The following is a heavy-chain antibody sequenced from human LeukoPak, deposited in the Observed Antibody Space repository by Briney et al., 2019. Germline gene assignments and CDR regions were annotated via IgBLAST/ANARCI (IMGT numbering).Heavy chain of an antibody. Sequence: GASVKVSCKASGYTFTGYYIHWVRQAPGQGLEWMGWINPNSGGTNYAQKFQGRVTMTRDTSISTAYMELSRLRSDDTTVYYCARDSDGGYSSSWSIDYWGQGTLVTVSS. D-gene: IGHD6-13*01. CDR2: INPNSGGT. V-gene: IGHV1-2*02. CDR1: GYTFTGYY. J-gene: IGHJ4*02. CDR3: ARDSDGGYSSSWSIDY.